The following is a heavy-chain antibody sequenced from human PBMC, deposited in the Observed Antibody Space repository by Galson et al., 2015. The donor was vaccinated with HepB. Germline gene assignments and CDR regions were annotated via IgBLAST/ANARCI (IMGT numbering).Heavy chain of an antibody. CDR2: ISSSGSTI. CDR1: GFTFSDYY. J-gene: IGHJ3*02. D-gene: IGHD6-19*01. Sequence: SLRLSCAASGFTFSDYYMSWIRQAPGKGLEWVSYISSSGSTIYYADSVKGRFTISRDNAKNSLYLQMNSLRAEDTAVYYCARDHSSGWYAAFDIWGQGPMVTVSS. CDR3: ARDHSSGWYAAFDI. V-gene: IGHV3-11*01.